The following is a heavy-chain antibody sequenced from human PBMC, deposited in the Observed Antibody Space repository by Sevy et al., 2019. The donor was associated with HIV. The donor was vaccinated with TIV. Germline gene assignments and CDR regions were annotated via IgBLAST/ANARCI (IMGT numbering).Heavy chain of an antibody. D-gene: IGHD2-15*01. V-gene: IGHV3-7*01. CDR3: ARAKTRQWYPNYYDF. Sequence: GGSLRLSCAASGFTFSNYWMTWVRQAPGKGLEWVANIKQDGSEKLFVDSVKGRFTISRDNANNSLYLQMNSLRAEDTAVYYCARAKTRQWYPNYYDFWGQGVLVTVSS. J-gene: IGHJ4*02. CDR1: GFTFSNYW. CDR2: IKQDGSEK.